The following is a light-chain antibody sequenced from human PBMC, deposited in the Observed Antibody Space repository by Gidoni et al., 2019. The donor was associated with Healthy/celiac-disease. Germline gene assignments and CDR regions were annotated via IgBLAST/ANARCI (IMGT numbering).Light chain of an antibody. CDR2: KAS. CDR3: QQYNSYPYT. CDR1: QSISSW. Sequence: IQMTQSPSTLSASVGDRVTITCRDSQSISSWLAWYQQKPGKAPKLLIYKASSLESGVPSRFSGSGSGTEFTLTISSLQPDDFATYYCQQYNSYPYTFGQGTKLEIK. V-gene: IGKV1-5*03. J-gene: IGKJ2*01.